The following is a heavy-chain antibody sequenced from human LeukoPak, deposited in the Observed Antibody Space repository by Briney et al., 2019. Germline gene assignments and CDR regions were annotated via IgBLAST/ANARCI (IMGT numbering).Heavy chain of an antibody. Sequence: GRSLRLSCAASGFTFSSYAMHWVRQAPGKGLEWVAVISYDGSNKYYADSVKGRFTISRGNSKNTLYLQMNSLGAEDTAVYYCARVSYSSDHGLIGFDPWGQGTLVTVSS. J-gene: IGHJ5*02. CDR3: ARVSYSSDHGLIGFDP. D-gene: IGHD6-19*01. V-gene: IGHV3-30*04. CDR1: GFTFSSYA. CDR2: ISYDGSNK.